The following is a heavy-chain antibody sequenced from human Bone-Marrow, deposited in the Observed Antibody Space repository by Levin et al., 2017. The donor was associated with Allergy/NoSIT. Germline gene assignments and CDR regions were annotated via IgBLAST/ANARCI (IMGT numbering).Heavy chain of an antibody. D-gene: IGHD4-17*01. V-gene: IGHV4-61*01. CDR1: GDSVSSGSYY. J-gene: IGHJ4*02. CDR2: IYFRGST. Sequence: SETLSLTCNVSGDSVSSGSYYWSWIRQPPGKGLEWIGYIYFRGSTNYNPSLKSRVTMSVDTSKTQFSLKLTSVTAAVTAVYYCGRVPTVTTLHFDYWGQGALVTVSS. CDR3: GRVPTVTTLHFDY.